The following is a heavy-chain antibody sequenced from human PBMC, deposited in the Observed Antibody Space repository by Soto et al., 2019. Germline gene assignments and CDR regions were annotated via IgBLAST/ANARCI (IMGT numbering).Heavy chain of an antibody. Sequence: GGSLRLSCAASGFTFSSYAMSWVRQAPGKGLEWVSAISGSGGSTYYADSVKGRFTISRDNSKNTLYLQMNSLRAEDTAVYYCVGGEGVFSYYDFWSGPDVWGQGTTVTVSS. J-gene: IGHJ6*02. CDR3: VGGEGVFSYYDFWSGPDV. CDR1: GFTFSSYA. V-gene: IGHV3-23*01. D-gene: IGHD3-3*01. CDR2: ISGSGGST.